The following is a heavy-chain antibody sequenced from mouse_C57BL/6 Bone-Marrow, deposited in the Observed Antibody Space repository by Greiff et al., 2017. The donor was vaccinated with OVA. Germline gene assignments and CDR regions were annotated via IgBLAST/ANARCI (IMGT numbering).Heavy chain of an antibody. Sequence: VQLQQPGAELVRPGTSVKLSCKASGYTFTSYWMHWVKQRPGQGLEWIGVIDPSDSYTNYNQKFKGKATLTVDTSSSTAYMQLSSLTSEDSAVYYWARSGNYGFDYWGQGTTLTVSS. D-gene: IGHD2-1*01. CDR2: IDPSDSYT. CDR1: GYTFTSYW. V-gene: IGHV1-59*01. CDR3: ARSGNYGFDY. J-gene: IGHJ2*01.